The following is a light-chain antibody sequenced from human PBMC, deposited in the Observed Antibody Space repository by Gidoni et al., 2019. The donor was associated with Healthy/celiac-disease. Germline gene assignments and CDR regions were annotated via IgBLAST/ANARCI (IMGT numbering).Light chain of an antibody. J-gene: IGKJ1*01. CDR2: GAS. Sequence: QKPGQAPRRLIYGASSRATGLPDRFSGSGSGTDFTLTISRLETEDFAVYYCQQYGSSPRTFGQGTKVEIK. CDR3: QQYGSSPRT. V-gene: IGKV3-20*01.